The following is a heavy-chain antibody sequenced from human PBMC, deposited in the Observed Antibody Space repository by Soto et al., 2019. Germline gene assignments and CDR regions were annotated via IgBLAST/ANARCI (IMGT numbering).Heavy chain of an antibody. J-gene: IGHJ6*02. CDR2: IYPGDSDT. D-gene: IGHD2-21*02. Sequence: GESLKISCKGSGYSFTSYWIGWVRQMPGKGLEWMGIIYPGDSDTRYSPSFQGQVTISADKSISTAYLQWSSLKASDTAMYYCARQYCGGDCYDRYYYYGMDVWGQGTTVTVSS. CDR1: GYSFTSYW. CDR3: ARQYCGGDCYDRYYYYGMDV. V-gene: IGHV5-51*01.